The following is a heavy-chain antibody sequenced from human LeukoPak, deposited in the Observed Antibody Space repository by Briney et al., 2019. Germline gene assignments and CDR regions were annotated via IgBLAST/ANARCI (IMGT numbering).Heavy chain of an antibody. J-gene: IGHJ4*02. CDR2: ISGSGGST. CDR3: ATHDPSYGSSGYYYNY. D-gene: IGHD3-22*01. V-gene: IGHV3-23*01. CDR1: GFTFSSYA. Sequence: GGSLRLSCAASGFTFSSYAMSWVRQAPGKGLEWVSAISGSGGSTYYADSVKGRFTISRDNSKNTLYLQMNSLRAEDTAVYYCATHDPSYGSSGYYYNYWGQGTLVTVSS.